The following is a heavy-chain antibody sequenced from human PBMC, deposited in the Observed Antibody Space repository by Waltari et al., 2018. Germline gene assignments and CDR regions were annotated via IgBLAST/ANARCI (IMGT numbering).Heavy chain of an antibody. CDR1: GGSISSYY. J-gene: IGHJ3*02. CDR2: IYYSGST. Sequence: QVQLQESGPGLVKPSETLSLTCTVSGGSISSYYWSWIRQPPGKGLEWIGYIYYSGSTNYNPSLKSRVTISVDTSKNQFSLKLSSVTAADTAVYYCARIFDYGDYESAFDIWGQGTMVTVSS. D-gene: IGHD4-17*01. CDR3: ARIFDYGDYESAFDI. V-gene: IGHV4-59*01.